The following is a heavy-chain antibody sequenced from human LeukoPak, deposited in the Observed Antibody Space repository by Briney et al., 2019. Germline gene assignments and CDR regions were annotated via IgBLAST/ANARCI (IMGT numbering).Heavy chain of an antibody. Sequence: GGSLRLSCAASGFTISTYAVTWVRQAPGKGLEWVSSITSSGATTYYADSVKGRFTISRDLSKNTLYLQMNSLTAEDSAVYYCAKEFIAGDGHVDCDSWGRGTLVTVSS. D-gene: IGHD5-24*01. CDR3: AKEFIAGDGHVDCDS. J-gene: IGHJ4*02. CDR1: GFTISTYA. CDR2: ITSSGATT. V-gene: IGHV3-23*01.